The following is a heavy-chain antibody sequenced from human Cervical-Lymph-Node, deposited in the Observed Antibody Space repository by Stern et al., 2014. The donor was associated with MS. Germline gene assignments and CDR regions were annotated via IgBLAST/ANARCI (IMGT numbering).Heavy chain of an antibody. V-gene: IGHV1-69*01. CDR3: ARGELKEGLVRGMDV. Sequence: VQLLESGAEVNKPGTSVKVSCKASGGTFRSSAIICVRQAPGQGLEWRGGNIPIFGTANYAQKFQGRVTITADESTSTAYMELSSLRSEDTAVYYCARGELKEGLVRGMDVWGQGTTVTVSS. CDR1: GGTFRSSA. CDR2: NIPIFGTA. D-gene: IGHD1-26*01. J-gene: IGHJ6*02.